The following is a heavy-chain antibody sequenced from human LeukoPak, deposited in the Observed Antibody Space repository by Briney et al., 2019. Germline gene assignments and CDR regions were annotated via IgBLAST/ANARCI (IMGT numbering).Heavy chain of an antibody. D-gene: IGHD5-18*01. CDR3: ARHGYSYGFTYYYYGMDV. J-gene: IGHJ6*02. V-gene: IGHV5-51*01. CDR1: GYSFTSYW. Sequence: GESLQISCQGSGYSFTSYWIGWVRPLPGKGLEWMGIIYPGDSDTRYSPSFQGQVTISADKSISTAYLQWSSLKASDTAMYYCARHGYSYGFTYYYYGMDVWGQGTTVTVSS. CDR2: IYPGDSDT.